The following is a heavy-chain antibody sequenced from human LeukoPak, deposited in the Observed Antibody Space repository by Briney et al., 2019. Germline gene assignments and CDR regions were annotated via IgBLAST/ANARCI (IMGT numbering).Heavy chain of an antibody. V-gene: IGHV5-51*01. J-gene: IGHJ3*02. CDR1: GYSFTSYW. CDR2: IYPVDSDT. Sequence: PGEPLKISCKCSGYSFTSYWIGWLRQMPGKGLEWMAIIYPVDSDTRYSPSFQGQLTISADTSISTAYLQWSSLKASDTAVYYCARNNIVVAFDIWGEGRMVNVSS. D-gene: IGHD2-15*01. CDR3: ARNNIVVAFDI.